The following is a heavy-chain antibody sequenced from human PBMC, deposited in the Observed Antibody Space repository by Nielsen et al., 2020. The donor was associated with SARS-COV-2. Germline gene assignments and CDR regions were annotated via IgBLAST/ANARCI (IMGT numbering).Heavy chain of an antibody. CDR1: GYTFTSYY. D-gene: IGHD2-2*01. CDR3: ARERRGYQLLKISGYYYYGMDV. V-gene: IGHV1-46*01. CDR2: INPSGGGT. Sequence: ASVKVSCKASGYTFTSYYMHWVRQAPGQGLEWMGIINPSGGGTSYAQKFQGRVTMTRDTSTSTVYMELSSLRSEDTAVYYCARERRGYQLLKISGYYYYGMDVWGQGTTVTVSS. J-gene: IGHJ6*02.